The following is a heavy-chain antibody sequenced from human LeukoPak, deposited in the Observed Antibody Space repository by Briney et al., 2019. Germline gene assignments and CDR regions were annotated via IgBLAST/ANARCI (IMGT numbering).Heavy chain of an antibody. CDR3: ARDWYRYSGSGSHFDY. D-gene: IGHD3-10*01. V-gene: IGHV3-20*04. CDR1: GFTFDDYG. J-gene: IGHJ4*02. Sequence: GGSLRLSCAASGFTFDDYGMSWVRQAPGKGLEWVSGINWNGGSTGYADSVKGRFTISRDNAKNSLYLQMNSLRAEDTALYYCARDWYRYSGSGSHFDYWGQGTLVTVSS. CDR2: INWNGGST.